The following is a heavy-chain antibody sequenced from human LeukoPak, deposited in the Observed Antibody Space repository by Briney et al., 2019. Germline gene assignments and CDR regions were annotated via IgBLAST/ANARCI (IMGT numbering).Heavy chain of an antibody. CDR1: GGSISSYY. D-gene: IGHD3-22*01. Sequence: SETLSLTCTVSGGSISSYYWSWIRQPPGKGLEWIGYSYYSGSTNYNPSLKSRVTISVDTSKNQFSLKLSSVTAADTAVYYCARDSGGAYYYDSSGYSPFDYWGQGTLVTVSS. J-gene: IGHJ4*02. CDR2: SYYSGST. CDR3: ARDSGGAYYYDSSGYSPFDY. V-gene: IGHV4-59*01.